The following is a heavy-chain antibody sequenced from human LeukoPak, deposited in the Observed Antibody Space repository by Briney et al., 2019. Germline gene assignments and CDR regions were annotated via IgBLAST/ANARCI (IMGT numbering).Heavy chain of an antibody. CDR1: VGTFNSYA. J-gene: IGHJ6*04. Sequence: ASVKVSCKASVGTFNSYAISWVRQAPGQALEWMGGIIPIFGTANYAQKFQGRVTITTDESTSTAHMELSSLRSEDTAVYYCASFTLGLMDVWGKGTTVTVSS. CDR2: IIPIFGTA. V-gene: IGHV1-69*05. CDR3: ASFTLGLMDV.